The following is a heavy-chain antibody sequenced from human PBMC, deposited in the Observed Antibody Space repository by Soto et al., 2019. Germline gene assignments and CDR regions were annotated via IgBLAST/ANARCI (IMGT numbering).Heavy chain of an antibody. Sequence: SVTCAPSRHAGNSANSSSLGRQPPGKGLEWIGEIYHSGSTNYNPSLKSRVTISVDKSKNQFSLKLSSVTAADTAVYYCARVAVAGTRVDYWGQGTLVTVS. D-gene: IGHD6-19*01. CDR3: ARVAVAGTRVDY. J-gene: IGHJ4*02. CDR2: IYHSGST. CDR1: RHAGNSANS. V-gene: IGHV4-4*02.